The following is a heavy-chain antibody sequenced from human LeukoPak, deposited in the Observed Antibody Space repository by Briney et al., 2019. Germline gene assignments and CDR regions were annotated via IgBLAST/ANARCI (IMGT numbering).Heavy chain of an antibody. J-gene: IGHJ4*02. D-gene: IGHD5-18*01. CDR1: GFTFSSYW. CDR2: IKKDGSEK. Sequence: GGSLRLSCAASGFTFSSYWMSWVRQAPGKGLEWVANIKKDGSEKYYVDSVKGRFTISRDNAKKSLYLQMNSLGAEDTAVYYCAKDRQLWRDFDYWGQGTLVTVSS. V-gene: IGHV3-7*01. CDR3: AKDRQLWRDFDY.